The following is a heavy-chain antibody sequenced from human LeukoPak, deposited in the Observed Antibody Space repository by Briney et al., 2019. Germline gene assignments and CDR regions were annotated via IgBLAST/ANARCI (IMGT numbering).Heavy chain of an antibody. D-gene: IGHD2-21*02. CDR2: IIPILGVA. CDR1: GGTFSSYA. Sequence: EASVKVSCKASGGTFSSYAISWVRQAPGQGLEWMGRIIPILGVANYAQKFQGRVTITADKSTSTAYMDLSSLRSEDTAVYYCARGYCGGDCYSVHDAFDIWGQGTMVTVSS. J-gene: IGHJ3*02. CDR3: ARGYCGGDCYSVHDAFDI. V-gene: IGHV1-69*04.